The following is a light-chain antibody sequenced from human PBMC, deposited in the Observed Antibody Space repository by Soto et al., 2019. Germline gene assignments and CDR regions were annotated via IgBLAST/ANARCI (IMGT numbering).Light chain of an antibody. J-gene: IGLJ3*02. CDR1: SSDIGAYNY. CDR2: EVS. V-gene: IGLV2-8*01. CDR3: SSYAGSNDRWV. Sequence: QSVRTQPPSASGSPGQSVTISCTGTSSDIGAYNYVSWYQQHPGKAPKLMIHEVSKRPSGVPDRFSGSKSGNTASLTVSGLQAEDEADYYCSSYAGSNDRWVFGGATKLTVL.